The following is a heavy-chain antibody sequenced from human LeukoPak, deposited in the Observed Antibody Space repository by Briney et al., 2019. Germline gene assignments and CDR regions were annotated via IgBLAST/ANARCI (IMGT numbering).Heavy chain of an antibody. V-gene: IGHV4-59*08. CDR1: GGSISSYY. Sequence: SETLSLTCTVSGGSISSYYWGWIRQPPGKGLEWIGYIYYSGSTNYNPSLKSRVTISVDTSKNQFSLKLSSVTAADTAVYYCAAEVPDYYYGMDVWGQGTTVTVSS. CDR2: IYYSGST. J-gene: IGHJ6*02. CDR3: AAEVPDYYYGMDV.